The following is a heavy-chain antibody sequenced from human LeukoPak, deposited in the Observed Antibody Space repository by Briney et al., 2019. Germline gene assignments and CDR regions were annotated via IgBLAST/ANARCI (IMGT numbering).Heavy chain of an antibody. CDR1: GYTFTGYY. CDR2: INPNSGGT. D-gene: IGHD3-10*01. Sequence: ASVKVSCKASGYTFTGYYMHWVRQAPGQGLEWMGWINPNSGGTNYAQKFQGRVTMTRDASISTAYMELSRPRSDDTAVYYCARDPMVRSAGPWGQGTLVTVSS. J-gene: IGHJ5*02. CDR3: ARDPMVRSAGP. V-gene: IGHV1-2*02.